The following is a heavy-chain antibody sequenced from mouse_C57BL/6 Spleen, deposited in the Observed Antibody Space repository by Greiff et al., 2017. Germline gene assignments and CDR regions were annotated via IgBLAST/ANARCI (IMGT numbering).Heavy chain of an antibody. CDR3: AATTVVARRYFDV. CDR2: IYPGDGDT. CDR1: GYAFSSYW. Sequence: QVQLQQSGPELVKPGASVKISCKASGYAFSSYWMNWVKQRPGQGLEWIGRIYPGDGDTNYNGKFKGKATLTADKSSSTAYMQLSSLTSEDSAVYFCAATTVVARRYFDVWGTGTTVTVAS. V-gene: IGHV1-82*01. J-gene: IGHJ1*03. D-gene: IGHD1-1*01.